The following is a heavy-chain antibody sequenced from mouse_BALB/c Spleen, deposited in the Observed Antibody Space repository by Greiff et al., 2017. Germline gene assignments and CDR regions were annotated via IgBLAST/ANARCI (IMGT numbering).Heavy chain of an antibody. V-gene: IGHV5-6*01. CDR1: GFTFSSYG. D-gene: IGHD1-1*01. J-gene: IGHJ1*01. CDR2: ISSGGSYT. CDR3: ARHVGTTVLATRYFDV. Sequence: EVHLVESGGDLVKPGGSLKLSCAASGFTFSSYGMSWVRQTPDKRLEWVATISSGGSYTYYPDSVKGRFTISRDNANNTLFLQMSSLKSEDTAMYYCARHVGTTVLATRYFDVWGAGTTVTVSS.